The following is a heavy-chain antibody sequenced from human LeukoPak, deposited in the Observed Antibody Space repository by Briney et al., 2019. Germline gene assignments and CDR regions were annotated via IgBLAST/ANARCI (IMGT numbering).Heavy chain of an antibody. Sequence: PGGSLRLSCAASGLTVSDNYMSWVRQAPGKGLEWVSVIFPDGRTYHADSVKGRFTISRDNSKNTLFLQMNSLRADDTALYHCARTTPVYGDYDYWGQGILVTVSS. J-gene: IGHJ4*02. CDR1: GLTVSDNY. V-gene: IGHV3-53*01. CDR2: IFPDGRT. CDR3: ARTTPVYGDYDY. D-gene: IGHD4-17*01.